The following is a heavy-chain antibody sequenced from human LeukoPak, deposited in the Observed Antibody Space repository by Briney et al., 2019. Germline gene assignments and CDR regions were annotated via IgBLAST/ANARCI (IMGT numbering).Heavy chain of an antibody. D-gene: IGHD3-22*01. CDR3: ARNGYYYDSSGYYSYYYMDV. Sequence: SETLSLTCSVSGGSISNYYWSWIRQPAGKGLEWIGRIYTSGNNIYNPSLKSRVTMSVDMSKNQFSLKLSSVTAADTAVYYCARNGYYYDSSGYYSYYYMDVWGKGTTVSISS. V-gene: IGHV4-4*07. CDR1: GGSISNYY. CDR2: IYTSGNN. J-gene: IGHJ6*03.